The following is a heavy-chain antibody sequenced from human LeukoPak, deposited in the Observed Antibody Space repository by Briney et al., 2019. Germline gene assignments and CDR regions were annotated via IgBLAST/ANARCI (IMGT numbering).Heavy chain of an antibody. D-gene: IGHD2-2*01. V-gene: IGHV3-23*01. CDR2: VNARGYST. J-gene: IGHJ4*02. CDR3: ANLGSSELRVPASQGN. Sequence: GGSLRLSCSASGFSFSTYAMSWARQAPGKGLEWVSAVNARGYSTYYADSVKGRFTISRDNSKNTVFLQMSSLRVEDTAVYYCANLGSSELRVPASQGNWGQGTLVTVSS. CDR1: GFSFSTYA.